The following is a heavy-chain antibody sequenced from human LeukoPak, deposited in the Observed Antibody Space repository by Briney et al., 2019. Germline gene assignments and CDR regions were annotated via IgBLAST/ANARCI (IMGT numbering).Heavy chain of an antibody. J-gene: IGHJ4*02. CDR3: ARDGRIAWAIVVVPAGGIDY. CDR1: GFTFSSYG. Sequence: PGGSLRLSCAASGFTFSSYGMHWVRQAPGKGLEWVAVIWDGGSNKYYADSVKGRFTISRDNSKNTLYLQMNSLRAEDTAVYYCARDGRIAWAIVVVPAGGIDYWGQGTLVTVSS. CDR2: IWDGGSNK. V-gene: IGHV3-33*01. D-gene: IGHD2-2*01.